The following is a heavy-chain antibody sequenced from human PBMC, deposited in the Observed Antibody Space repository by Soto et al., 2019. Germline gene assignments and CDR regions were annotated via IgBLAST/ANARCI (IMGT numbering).Heavy chain of an antibody. CDR1: GGFVSSGSYY. Sequence: QVQLQQWGAGLLEPSETLSLTCAVYGGFVSSGSYYWSWIRQPPGKGLEWIGEMSHSGGTHFNPSLKSRVTISVDTSKNQFSLNIYSVTAADTALYYCARVERGTVTTVVDAFDIWGPGTMVTVSS. V-gene: IGHV4-34*01. CDR2: MSHSGGT. CDR3: ARVERGTVTTVVDAFDI. J-gene: IGHJ3*02. D-gene: IGHD1-1*01.